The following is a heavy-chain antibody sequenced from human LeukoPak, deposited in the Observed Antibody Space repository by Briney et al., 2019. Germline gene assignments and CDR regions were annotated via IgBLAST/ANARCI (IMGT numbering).Heavy chain of an antibody. J-gene: IGHJ5*02. V-gene: IGHV1-18*01. D-gene: IGHD6-19*01. Sequence: ASVKVSCKASGYTLTSYGISWVRQAPGQGLEWMGWIGAYNGNTNYAQKLQGRVTMTTDTSTSTAYMELRSLRSDDTAVYYCARDLGIAVAGTSRWFDPWGQGTLVTVSS. CDR2: IGAYNGNT. CDR1: GYTLTSYG. CDR3: ARDLGIAVAGTSRWFDP.